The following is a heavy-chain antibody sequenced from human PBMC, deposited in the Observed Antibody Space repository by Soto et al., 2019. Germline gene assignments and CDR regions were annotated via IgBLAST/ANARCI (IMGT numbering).Heavy chain of an antibody. CDR1: GSTFSNYG. CDR3: ATVDNYYGSVF. CDR2: VWYDGTTK. J-gene: IGHJ4*02. D-gene: IGHD3-10*01. Sequence: QVQLVESGGGVVQPGTSLRLSCAASGSTFSNYGMHWVRQAPGKGLEWVAVVWYDGTTKFYPDSVKGRLTISRDNSNNPLYLQMNSLRVEDTAVYYCATVDNYYGSVFWGQGTLVTVSS. V-gene: IGHV3-33*01.